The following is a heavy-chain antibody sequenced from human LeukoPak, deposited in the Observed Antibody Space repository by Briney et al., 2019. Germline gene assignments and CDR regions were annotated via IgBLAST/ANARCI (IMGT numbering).Heavy chain of an antibody. Sequence: SETLSLTCTVSGGSISSYYWSWIRQPPGKGLEWIGYIYYSGSTNYNPSLKSRVTISVDTSKNQFSLKLSSVTAVDTAVYYCARMCFDYGGNSSPFDYWGQGTLVTVSS. CDR3: ARMCFDYGGNSSPFDY. V-gene: IGHV4-59*08. CDR1: GGSISSYY. CDR2: IYYSGST. J-gene: IGHJ4*02. D-gene: IGHD4-23*01.